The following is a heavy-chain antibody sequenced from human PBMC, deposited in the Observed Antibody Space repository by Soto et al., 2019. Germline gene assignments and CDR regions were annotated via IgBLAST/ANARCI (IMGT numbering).Heavy chain of an antibody. Sequence: TLSLTCTVSGGSISSGGYYWSRIRQHPGKGLEWIGYIYYSGSTYYNPSLKSRVTISVDTSKNQFSLKLSSVTAADTAVYYCARDRSGIAAALDYWGQGTLVTVSS. CDR2: IYYSGST. J-gene: IGHJ4*02. V-gene: IGHV4-31*03. D-gene: IGHD6-13*01. CDR1: GGSISSGGYY. CDR3: ARDRSGIAAALDY.